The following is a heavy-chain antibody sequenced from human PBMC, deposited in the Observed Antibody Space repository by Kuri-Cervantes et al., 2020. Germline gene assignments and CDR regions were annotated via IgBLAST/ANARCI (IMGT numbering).Heavy chain of an antibody. D-gene: IGHD6-13*01. CDR3: ATGPPSPHYLSSWYRDYFHF. CDR2: INPNSGGT. V-gene: IGHV1-2*02. Sequence: ASVKVSCKAPGYTFTGYYIHWVRQAPGQGLEWMGWINPNSGGTNYGQNFQGRVTMTRDTSISTTYMELSSMRSDDTAVYYCATGPPSPHYLSSWYRDYFHFWGQGTLVTVSS. CDR1: GYTFTGYY. J-gene: IGHJ4*02.